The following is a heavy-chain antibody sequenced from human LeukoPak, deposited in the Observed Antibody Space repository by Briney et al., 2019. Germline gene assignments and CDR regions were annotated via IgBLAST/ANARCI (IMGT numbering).Heavy chain of an antibody. V-gene: IGHV3-23*01. J-gene: IGHJ4*02. D-gene: IGHD3-22*01. Sequence: GGSLRLSCAASGFTFSSYAITWVRQAPGKGLEWLSAISDSGDRTYYADSVKGRFTISRDNSKNTLYLQMNSLRAEDTAVYYCANCPYYYDSSGYSLDYWGQGTLVTVSS. CDR2: ISDSGDRT. CDR1: GFTFSSYA. CDR3: ANCPYYYDSSGYSLDY.